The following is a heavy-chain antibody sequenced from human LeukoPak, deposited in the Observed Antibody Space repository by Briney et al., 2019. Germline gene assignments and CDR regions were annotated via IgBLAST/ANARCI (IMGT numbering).Heavy chain of an antibody. V-gene: IGHV3-33*06. Sequence: PGGSLRLSCGASGFTFNSYAMHWVRQAPGKGLEWVAVIWYDGVNKYYADSVKGRFTISRVNSKSTLYLQMNSLRDEDTAVYYCAKDRKYSSSWYWLDYWGQGTLVTVSS. CDR2: IWYDGVNK. J-gene: IGHJ4*02. CDR3: AKDRKYSSSWYWLDY. CDR1: GFTFNSYA. D-gene: IGHD6-13*01.